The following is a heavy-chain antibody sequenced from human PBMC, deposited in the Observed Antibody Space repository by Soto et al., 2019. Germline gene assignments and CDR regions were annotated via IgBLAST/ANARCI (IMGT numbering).Heavy chain of an antibody. CDR3: ARGTIVGAQVGHFDY. CDR2: IIPMFGTA. Sequence: ASVKVSCKASGGTFSSYAINWVRQAPGQGLEWMGGIIPMFGTANYAQKFQGRVTITADESTRTVYMELSSLGSEDTAVYYCARGTIVGAQVGHFDYWGQGTLVTVSS. D-gene: IGHD1-26*01. CDR1: GGTFSSYA. J-gene: IGHJ4*02. V-gene: IGHV1-69*13.